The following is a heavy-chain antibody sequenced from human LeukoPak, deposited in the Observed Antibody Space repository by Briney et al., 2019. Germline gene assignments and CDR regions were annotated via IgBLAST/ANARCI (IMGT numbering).Heavy chain of an antibody. CDR2: IYPGDSDT. Sequence: GESLKISCKGSGYSFTSYWIGWVRQMPGKGLEWMGIIYPGDSDTRYSPSFQGQVTISADKSISTAYLQWSSLKASDTAMYYCARGSGSSSRHNWFDPWGQGTLVTISS. CDR1: GYSFTSYW. D-gene: IGHD6-13*01. V-gene: IGHV5-51*01. CDR3: ARGSGSSSRHNWFDP. J-gene: IGHJ5*02.